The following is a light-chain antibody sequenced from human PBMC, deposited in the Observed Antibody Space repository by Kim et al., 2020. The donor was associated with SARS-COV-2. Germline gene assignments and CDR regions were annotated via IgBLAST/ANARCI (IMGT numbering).Light chain of an antibody. V-gene: IGKV3-11*01. CDR2: DAS. J-gene: IGKJ5*01. CDR1: QSVTNY. CDR3: QQRSIWPSIT. Sequence: ESVLTQSPATLSLSPGERATLSCRASQSVTNYLAWYQHKPGQAPRLLMYDASNRATGIPARFSGSGSGTDFTLTISSLEAEDFAVYYCQQRSIWPSITFGQGTRLEIK.